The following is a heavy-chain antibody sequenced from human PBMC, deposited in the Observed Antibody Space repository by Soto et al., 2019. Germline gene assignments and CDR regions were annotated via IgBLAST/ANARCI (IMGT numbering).Heavy chain of an antibody. CDR2: ISYGGST. CDR1: GGSINSGGYC. D-gene: IGHD5-18*01. CDR3: SRGILV. Sequence: QVQLQESGPGLVKPSQTLSLTCTVSGGSINSGGYCWSWIRQHPGKGLDWIGCISYGGSTSYNPSLKSRTTLSIDTSKNQFSLKLTSVTAADTAVYYCSRGILVWGQGALSTVSS. J-gene: IGHJ4*02. V-gene: IGHV4-31*03.